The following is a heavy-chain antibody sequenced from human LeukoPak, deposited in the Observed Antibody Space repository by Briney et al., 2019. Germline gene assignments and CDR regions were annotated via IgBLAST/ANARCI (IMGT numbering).Heavy chain of an antibody. CDR1: GFTFSDHY. J-gene: IGHJ4*02. V-gene: IGHV3-23*01. CDR3: AKGNTMYTAYYFDY. CDR2: ISRSGDNT. D-gene: IGHD3-10*02. Sequence: GGSLRLSCAASGFTFSDHYMDWVRQAPGKGLEWVSVISRSGDNTYYADSVKGRFTISRDNSKNTLYLQMNSLRAEDTAVYYCAKGNTMYTAYYFDYWGQGTLVTVSS.